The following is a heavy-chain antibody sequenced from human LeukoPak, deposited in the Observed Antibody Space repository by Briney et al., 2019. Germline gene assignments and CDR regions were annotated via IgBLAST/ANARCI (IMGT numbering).Heavy chain of an antibody. V-gene: IGHV3-48*01. D-gene: IGHD3-22*01. Sequence: QPGGSLRLSCAASGFTFSSYSMNWVRQAPGKGLEWVSYISSSSSTIYYADSVKGRFTISRDNAKNSLYLQMNSLRAEDTAVYYCARDRYYDSSGYKREFDYWGQGTLVTVPS. J-gene: IGHJ4*02. CDR3: ARDRYYDSSGYKREFDY. CDR1: GFTFSSYS. CDR2: ISSSSSTI.